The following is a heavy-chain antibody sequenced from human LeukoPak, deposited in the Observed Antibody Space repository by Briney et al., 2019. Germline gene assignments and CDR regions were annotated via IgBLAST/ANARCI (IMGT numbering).Heavy chain of an antibody. D-gene: IGHD6-19*01. J-gene: IGHJ4*02. CDR2: ISSNNRYI. V-gene: IGHV3-21*04. CDR3: AKASSGWYPYFDY. Sequence: PGGSLRLSCAASGFTFSTYSMNWVRQAPGKGLEWVSSISSNNRYIYYADSVKGRFTISRDNSKNTLYLQMNSLRAEDTAVYYCAKASSGWYPYFDYWGQGTLVTVSS. CDR1: GFTFSTYS.